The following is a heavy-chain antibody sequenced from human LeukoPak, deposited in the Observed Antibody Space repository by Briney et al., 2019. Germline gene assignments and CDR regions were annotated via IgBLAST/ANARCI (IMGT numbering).Heavy chain of an antibody. Sequence: SETLSLTCTVSGGSISSYYWSWIRQPPGKGLEWIGYIYYSGSTNYNPSLKSRVTMSVDTSKNQFSLKLSSVTAADTAVYYCARGYGDYLNWFDPWGQGTLVTVSS. CDR1: GGSISSYY. CDR2: IYYSGST. J-gene: IGHJ5*02. V-gene: IGHV4-59*12. CDR3: ARGYGDYLNWFDP. D-gene: IGHD4-17*01.